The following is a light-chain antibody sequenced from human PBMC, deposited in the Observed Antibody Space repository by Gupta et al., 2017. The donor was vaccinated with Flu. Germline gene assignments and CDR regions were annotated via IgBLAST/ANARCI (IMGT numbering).Light chain of an antibody. CDR2: EVS. Sequence: QSALTQPASVSGSPGQSITISCTGPSSDVGGYNYVSWYQQHPGKAPKVIIYEVSDRPSGVSSRFSGSKSGNTASLTISGLQAEDEADYYCSSYTSGSTLYVFGTGTKVTVL. J-gene: IGLJ1*01. CDR1: SSDVGGYNY. V-gene: IGLV2-14*01. CDR3: SSYTSGSTLYV.